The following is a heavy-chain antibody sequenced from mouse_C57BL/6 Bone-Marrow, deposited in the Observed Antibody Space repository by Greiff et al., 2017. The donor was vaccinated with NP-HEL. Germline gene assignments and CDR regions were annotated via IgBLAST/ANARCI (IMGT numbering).Heavy chain of an antibody. J-gene: IGHJ2*01. D-gene: IGHD2-4*01. CDR3: ARDDYDGFDD. CDR1: GYTFTSYW. CDR2: IYPGSGST. V-gene: IGHV1-55*01. Sequence: QVQLQQPGAELVKPGASVKMSCKASGYTFTSYWITWVKQRPGQGLEWIGDIYPGSGSTNYNEKFKSKATLTAATSSSPAYMQLSSLTSEDSAVDYCARDDYDGFDDWGQGTTVTVSS.